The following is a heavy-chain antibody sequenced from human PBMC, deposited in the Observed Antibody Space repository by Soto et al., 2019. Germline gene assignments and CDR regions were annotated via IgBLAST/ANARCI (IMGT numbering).Heavy chain of an antibody. Sequence: PGESLKISCKGSGYSFTSYWIGWVRQMPVKGLEWMGIIYPGDSDTRYSPSFQGQVTISADKSISTAYLQWSSLKASDTAMYYCARRRESCSGGSCYYFDYWGQGTLVTVSS. J-gene: IGHJ4*02. V-gene: IGHV5-51*01. D-gene: IGHD2-15*01. CDR2: IYPGDSDT. CDR1: GYSFTSYW. CDR3: ARRRESCSGGSCYYFDY.